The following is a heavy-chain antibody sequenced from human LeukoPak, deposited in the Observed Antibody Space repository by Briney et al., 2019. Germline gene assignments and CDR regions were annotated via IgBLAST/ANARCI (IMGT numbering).Heavy chain of an antibody. CDR3: ASTVTDYYYYYMDV. D-gene: IGHD4-17*01. CDR2: ISAYNGNT. J-gene: IGHJ6*03. Sequence: ASVKVSCKASGYTFTSYGISWVRQAPGQGLEWMGWISAYNGNTNYAQKLQGRVTMTTDTSTSTAYMELRSLRSDDTAVYYCASTVTDYYYYYMDVWGKGTTVTISS. CDR1: GYTFTSYG. V-gene: IGHV1-18*01.